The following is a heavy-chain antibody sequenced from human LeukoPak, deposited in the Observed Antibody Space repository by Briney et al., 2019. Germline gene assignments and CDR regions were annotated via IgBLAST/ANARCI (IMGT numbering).Heavy chain of an antibody. CDR1: GGSISSGSYY. CDR2: IYTSGST. Sequence: SQTLSLTCTVSGGSISSGSYYWSWIRQPAGKGLEWIGRIYTSGSTNYNPSLKSRVTISVDTSKNQFSLKLSSVTAAGTAVYYCARSGYSYGFYYYYMDVWGKGTTVTVSS. D-gene: IGHD5-18*01. V-gene: IGHV4-61*02. J-gene: IGHJ6*03. CDR3: ARSGYSYGFYYYYMDV.